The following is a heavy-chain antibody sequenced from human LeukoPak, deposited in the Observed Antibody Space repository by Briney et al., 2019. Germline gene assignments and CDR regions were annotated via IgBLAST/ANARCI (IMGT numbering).Heavy chain of an antibody. D-gene: IGHD4-17*01. CDR1: GFTFSNAW. V-gene: IGHV3-15*01. J-gene: IGHJ3*02. CDR3: TTALTGVLYGDYSDDAFDI. Sequence: PGGSLRLSCAASGFTFSNAWMSWVRQAPGKGLEWVGRIKSKTDGGTTDYAAPVKGRFTISRDDSKNTLYLQMNSLKTEDTAVYYCTTALTGVLYGDYSDDAFDIWGQGTMVTVSS. CDR2: IKSKTDGGTT.